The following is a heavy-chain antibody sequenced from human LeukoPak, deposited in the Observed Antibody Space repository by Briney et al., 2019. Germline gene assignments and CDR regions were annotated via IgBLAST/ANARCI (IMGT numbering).Heavy chain of an antibody. D-gene: IGHD2-21*01. Sequence: EASVKVSCKASGYTFTSYGISWVRQAPGQALEWMGWISGYNGNTNYAQKLQGRVTMTTDTSTSTAYMELRSLRADDTAIYYCVRDPCGATGCRGSYWGQGTLVTVSS. CDR3: VRDPCGATGCRGSY. J-gene: IGHJ4*02. CDR2: ISGYNGNT. CDR1: GYTFTSYG. V-gene: IGHV1-18*01.